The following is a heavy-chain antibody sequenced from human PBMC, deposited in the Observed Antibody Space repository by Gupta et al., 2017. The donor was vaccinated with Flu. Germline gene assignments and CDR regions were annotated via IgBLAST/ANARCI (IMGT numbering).Heavy chain of an antibody. J-gene: IGHJ1*01. CDR3: ARDRTTLTHMEYFQH. CDR1: GYTFNHYY. CDR2: INPSGGSA. D-gene: IGHD4-17*01. Sequence: QVQLVQSGAEVKKPGASVTLSCKASGYTFNHYYMHWVRQAPGQGLEWMGIINPSGGSATYAQKFQGRVTMTRDTSTSTVYMDLSSLRSEDTAVYYCARDRTTLTHMEYFQHWGQGTLVTVSS. V-gene: IGHV1-46*02.